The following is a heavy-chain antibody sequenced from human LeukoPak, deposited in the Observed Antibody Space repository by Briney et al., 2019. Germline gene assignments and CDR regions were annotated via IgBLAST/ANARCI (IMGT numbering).Heavy chain of an antibody. D-gene: IGHD3-22*01. J-gene: IGHJ4*02. V-gene: IGHV4-4*07. Sequence: SETLSLTCTVSGGSISSYFWSWIRQPAGKGLEWIGHVYTSGSTNYNPSLKSRVTMSVDTSKNQFSLKLSSVTAADTAVYYCARGEYYYDSSGYYGPGLDYWGQGTLVTVSS. CDR3: ARGEYYYDSSGYYGPGLDY. CDR1: GGSISSYF. CDR2: VYTSGST.